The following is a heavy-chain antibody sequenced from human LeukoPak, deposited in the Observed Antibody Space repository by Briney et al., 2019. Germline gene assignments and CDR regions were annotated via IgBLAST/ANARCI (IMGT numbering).Heavy chain of an antibody. V-gene: IGHV5-51*07. Sequence: GESLKISCKGSGYSFTSYWIGWVHQMPGKGLEWMGIIYPGDSDTRYSPSFQGQVTISADKSISTAYLQWSSLKASDTAMYYCARSGITMVRGVIIPVPLNWFDPWGQGTLVTVSS. D-gene: IGHD3-10*01. CDR2: IYPGDSDT. CDR3: ARSGITMVRGVIIPVPLNWFDP. J-gene: IGHJ5*02. CDR1: GYSFTSYW.